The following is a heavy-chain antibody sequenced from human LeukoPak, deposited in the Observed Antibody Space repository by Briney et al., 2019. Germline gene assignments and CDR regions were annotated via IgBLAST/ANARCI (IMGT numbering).Heavy chain of an antibody. CDR3: AGRGHRYSRD. J-gene: IGHJ1*01. V-gene: IGHV4-4*09. CDR1: GDSVSSGY. Sequence: SETLSLTCTVSGDSVSSGYWNWIRQPPGKGLEWIGYIYDSGITDYSPSLKSRLTISVDTSNNQSSLSLSSVTAADTAVYYCAGRGHRYSRDWGQGILVTVSS. CDR2: IYDSGIT. D-gene: IGHD2-15*01.